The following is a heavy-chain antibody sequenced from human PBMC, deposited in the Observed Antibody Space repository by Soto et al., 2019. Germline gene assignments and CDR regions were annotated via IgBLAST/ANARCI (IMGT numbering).Heavy chain of an antibody. CDR3: ARAAGRSYYYYYLDV. D-gene: IGHD3-16*02. V-gene: IGHV3-66*01. J-gene: IGHJ6*03. CDR2: IYSGGTT. Sequence: GGSLRLSCAASGFTVNNNYMSWVRQAPGMGLEWVSLIYSGGTTYYADSVKGRFIISRDNSKNMLYLQMNSLRAEDTAVYFCARAAGRSYYYYYLDVWGKGTTVTVSS. CDR1: GFTVNNNY.